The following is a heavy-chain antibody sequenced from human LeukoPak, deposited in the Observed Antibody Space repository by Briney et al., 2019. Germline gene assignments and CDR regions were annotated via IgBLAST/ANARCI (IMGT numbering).Heavy chain of an antibody. CDR2: ISSAGGST. D-gene: IGHD1-26*01. Sequence: GGSLRLSRAASDFTFSAYTMNWIRLAPGKGLEWVSAISSAGGSTYYADSVKGRFTISRDNSKNTFFLQMNSLRAEDTAVYYCAKVGLSGSYGGFDYWGQGTLVTVSS. CDR3: AKVGLSGSYGGFDY. V-gene: IGHV3-23*01. J-gene: IGHJ4*02. CDR1: DFTFSAYT.